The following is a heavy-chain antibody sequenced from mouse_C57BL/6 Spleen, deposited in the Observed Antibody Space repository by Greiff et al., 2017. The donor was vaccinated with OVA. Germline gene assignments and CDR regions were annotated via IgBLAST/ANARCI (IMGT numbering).Heavy chain of an antibody. CDR2: IHPNSGST. CDR1: GYTFTSYW. J-gene: IGHJ4*01. Sequence: VQLQQPGAELVKPGASVKLSCKASGYTFTSYWMHWVKQRPGQGLEWIGMIHPNSGSTNYNEKFKSKATLTVDKSSSTAYMQLSSLTSEDSAVYYCARRSITTVDYYAMDYWGQGTSVTVSS. V-gene: IGHV1-64*01. D-gene: IGHD1-1*01. CDR3: ARRSITTVDYYAMDY.